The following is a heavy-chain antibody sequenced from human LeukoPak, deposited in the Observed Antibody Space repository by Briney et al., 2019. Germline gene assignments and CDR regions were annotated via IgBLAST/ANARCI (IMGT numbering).Heavy chain of an antibody. J-gene: IGHJ5*02. CDR2: INHSGST. Sequence: SETLSLTCAVYGGTFSGYYWSWIRQPPGKGLEWIGEINHSGSTNYNPSLKSRVTISVDTSKNQFSLKLSSVTAADTAVYYCARHLGIAARRWWFDPWGQGTLVTVSS. CDR3: ARHLGIAARRWWFDP. V-gene: IGHV4-34*01. D-gene: IGHD6-6*01. CDR1: GGTFSGYY.